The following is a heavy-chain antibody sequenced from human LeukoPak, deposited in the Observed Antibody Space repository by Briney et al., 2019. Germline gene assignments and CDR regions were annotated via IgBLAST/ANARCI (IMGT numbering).Heavy chain of an antibody. V-gene: IGHV3-23*01. CDR1: GFTFSSYA. CDR3: AEDPVLLWFGESYFDY. CDR2: ISGSGGST. Sequence: GGSLRLPCAASGFTFSSYAMSWVRQAPGRGLEWVSAISGSGGSTYYADSVKGRFTISRDNSKNTLYLQMNSLRAEDTAVYYCAEDPVLLWFGESYFDYWGQGTLVTVSS. D-gene: IGHD3-10*01. J-gene: IGHJ4*02.